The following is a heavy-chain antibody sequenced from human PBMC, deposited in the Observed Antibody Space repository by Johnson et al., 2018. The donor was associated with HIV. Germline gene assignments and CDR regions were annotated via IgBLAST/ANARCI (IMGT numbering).Heavy chain of an antibody. CDR1: GFRFSNYA. D-gene: IGHD6-6*01. V-gene: IGHV3-30-3*01. J-gene: IGHJ3*02. CDR2: ISDDGSNI. CDR3: TRDRRIAARAVDAFDI. Sequence: QVQLVESGGGVVQPGRSLRLSCAASGFRFSNYALHWVRQTPGKGLEWVALISDDGSNIYYADSVKGQFTISRDNSKNTLHLQMNSLKTEDTAVYYCTRDRRIAARAVDAFDIWGQGTMVTVSS.